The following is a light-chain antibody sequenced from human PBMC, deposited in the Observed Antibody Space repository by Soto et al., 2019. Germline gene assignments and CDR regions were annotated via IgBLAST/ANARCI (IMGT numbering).Light chain of an antibody. J-gene: IGKJ1*01. Sequence: EIVLTQSPATLSLSPGERATLSCRASQSVSSYLAWYQQKPGQAPRLLIYDASNRATGIPPRFSGSGSGTDFTLTISSLEPEDFAVYYCQQYGSSGTFGQGTKVDIK. V-gene: IGKV3-11*01. CDR3: QQYGSSGT. CDR2: DAS. CDR1: QSVSSY.